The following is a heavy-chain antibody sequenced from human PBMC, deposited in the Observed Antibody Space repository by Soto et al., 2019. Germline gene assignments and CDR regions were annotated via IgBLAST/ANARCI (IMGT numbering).Heavy chain of an antibody. CDR3: ARYRHCSADSCNYYYIMDV. CDR2: IIPIFDTA. D-gene: IGHD2-15*01. Sequence: SVKVSCKASGGTFSSYAISWVRQAPGQGLEWMGGIIPIFDTADHAQTFQGRLTITADESTGTVYMELSSLRSDDTAVYFCARYRHCSADSCNYYYIMDVWGQGTTVTVSS. CDR1: GGTFSSYA. V-gene: IGHV1-69*13. J-gene: IGHJ6*02.